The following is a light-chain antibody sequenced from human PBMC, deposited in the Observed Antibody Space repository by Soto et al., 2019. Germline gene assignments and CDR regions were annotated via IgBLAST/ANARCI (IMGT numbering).Light chain of an antibody. Sequence: DIQMTQSPSTLSASLGDRVTITCRASQSISSWLAWYQQKPGKAPKLLIYDASTLKSGVPSRFTGRGSGTEFTLTISSLQPEDFAVYYCQQRYNWPLTFGPGTKVDI. V-gene: IGKV1-5*01. CDR3: QQRYNWPLT. CDR1: QSISSW. J-gene: IGKJ3*01. CDR2: DAS.